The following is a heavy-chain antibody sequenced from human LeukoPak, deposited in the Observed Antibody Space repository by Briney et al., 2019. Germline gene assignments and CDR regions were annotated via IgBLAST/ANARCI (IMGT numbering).Heavy chain of an antibody. CDR3: ARLETTGAGVAVAASFFFDY. J-gene: IGHJ4*02. Sequence: GSLRLSCAASGFTFSSYAVSWVRRPPGKGLEWIGTIYYSGSTYYNTSLKSRVTISVDTSKNQFSLKLSSVTAADTAVYYCARLETTGAGVAVAASFFFDYWGQGTLVTVSS. CDR2: IYYSGST. CDR1: GFTFSSYA. V-gene: IGHV4-39*01. D-gene: IGHD6-19*01.